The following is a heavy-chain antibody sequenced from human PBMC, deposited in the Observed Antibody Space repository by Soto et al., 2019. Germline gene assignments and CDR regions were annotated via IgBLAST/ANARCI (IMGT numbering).Heavy chain of an antibody. CDR3: ARYTTTWCLDY. D-gene: IGHD6-13*01. CDR2: TYYRSKWYS. CDR1: GDSVSSNSAA. V-gene: IGHV6-1*01. J-gene: IGHJ4*02. Sequence: SQTLSLTCAISGDSVSSNSAAWNWIRQSPSVGLEWLGRTYYRSKWYSDYGVSVRGRISITPDTSKNQFSLQLDSVTPEDTAVYYCARYTTTWCLDYWGQGTLVTVSS.